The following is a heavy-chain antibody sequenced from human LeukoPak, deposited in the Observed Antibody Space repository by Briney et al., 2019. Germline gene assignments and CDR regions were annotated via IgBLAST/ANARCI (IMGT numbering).Heavy chain of an antibody. CDR2: INHSGST. V-gene: IGHV4-34*01. D-gene: IGHD5-18*01. CDR1: GGSFSGYY. J-gene: IGHJ4*02. CDR3: ARTGIQLWYYFDY. Sequence: SETLSLTCAVYGGSFSGYYWSWIRQPPGKGLEWIGEINHSGSTNYNPSLKSRVTISVDTSKNQFSLKLSSVTAADTAVYYCARTGIQLWYYFDYWGQGALVTVSS.